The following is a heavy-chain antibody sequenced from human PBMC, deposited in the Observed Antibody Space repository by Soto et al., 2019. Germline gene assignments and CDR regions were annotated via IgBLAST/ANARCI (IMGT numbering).Heavy chain of an antibody. CDR2: ISAYNGNT. V-gene: IGHV1-18*01. CDR1: GYTFTSYG. J-gene: IGHJ5*02. Sequence: QVQLVQSGAEVKKPGASVKVSCKASGYTFTSYGISWVRQAPGQGLEWMGWISAYNGNTNYAQKLQGRVTMTTDTSXXTAYMELRSRRSDDTAVYYCARDSADYGDKGWFAPWGQGTLVTVSS. D-gene: IGHD4-17*01. CDR3: ARDSADYGDKGWFAP.